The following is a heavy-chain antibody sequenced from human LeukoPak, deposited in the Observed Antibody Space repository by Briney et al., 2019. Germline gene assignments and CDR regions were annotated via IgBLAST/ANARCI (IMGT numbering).Heavy chain of an antibody. Sequence: GGSLRLSCAASEFSVGSNYMSWVRQAPGKGLEWVSVIYSGGSTYYADSVKGRFTISRDNSKNTLYLQMNSLRAEDTAVYYCARDLELRWAFDYWGQGTLVTVSS. V-gene: IGHV3-66*01. J-gene: IGHJ4*02. D-gene: IGHD4-23*01. CDR2: IYSGGST. CDR1: EFSVGSNY. CDR3: ARDLELRWAFDY.